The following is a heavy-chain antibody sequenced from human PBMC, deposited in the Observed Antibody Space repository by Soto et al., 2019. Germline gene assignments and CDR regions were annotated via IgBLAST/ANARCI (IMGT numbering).Heavy chain of an antibody. D-gene: IGHD3-22*01. CDR2: IYPGDSDT. Sequence: GASVKVSCKASGGTFSSYAISWVRQAPGQGLEWMGIIYPGDSDTRYSPSFQGQVTISADKSISTAYLQWSSLKASDTAMYYCARALYTYDSSGYYPHYYYGMDVWGQGTTVTVSS. CDR1: GGTFSSYA. CDR3: ARALYTYDSSGYYPHYYYGMDV. J-gene: IGHJ6*02. V-gene: IGHV5-51*03.